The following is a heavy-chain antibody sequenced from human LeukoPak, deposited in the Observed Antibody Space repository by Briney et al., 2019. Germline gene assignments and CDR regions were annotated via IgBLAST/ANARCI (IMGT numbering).Heavy chain of an antibody. CDR3: ARTTEGYAGGPGYSYYYYMDV. CDR1: GGSISSYY. V-gene: IGHV4-59*01. Sequence: SETLSLTCTVSGGSISSYYWSWIRQPPGKGLEWIGYIYYSGSTHYNPSLKSRVTISVDTSKNQVSLKLRSVTAADTAVYYCARTTEGYAGGPGYSYYYYMDVWGKGTTVTISS. CDR2: IYYSGST. J-gene: IGHJ6*03. D-gene: IGHD5-12*01.